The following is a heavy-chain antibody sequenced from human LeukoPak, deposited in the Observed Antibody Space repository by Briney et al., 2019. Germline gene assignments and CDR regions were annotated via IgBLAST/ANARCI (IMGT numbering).Heavy chain of an antibody. CDR2: IWYDGSNK. J-gene: IGHJ4*02. CDR1: GFTFSSYG. V-gene: IGHV3-33*03. CDR3: ARLSFYSFDC. Sequence: PGGSLRLSCAASGFTFSSYGMHWVRQAPGKGLEWVAVIWYDGSNKYYADSVKGRFTFSRDNAKNSLFLQMNSLRAEDTAVYYCARLSFYSFDCWGQGTLVTVSS. D-gene: IGHD2/OR15-2a*01.